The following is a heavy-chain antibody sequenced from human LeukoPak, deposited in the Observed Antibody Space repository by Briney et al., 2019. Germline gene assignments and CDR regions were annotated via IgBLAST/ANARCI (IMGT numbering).Heavy chain of an antibody. CDR3: ARGGGLVPYY. D-gene: IGHD3-9*01. Sequence: SETLSLTCTVSGGSISSSSYYWGWIRQPPGKGLEWIGSIYYSGSTYYNPSLKSRVTISVDTFKNQFSLKLSSVTAADTAVYYCARGGGLVPYYWGQGTLVTVSS. CDR1: GGSISSSSYY. V-gene: IGHV4-39*01. J-gene: IGHJ4*02. CDR2: IYYSGST.